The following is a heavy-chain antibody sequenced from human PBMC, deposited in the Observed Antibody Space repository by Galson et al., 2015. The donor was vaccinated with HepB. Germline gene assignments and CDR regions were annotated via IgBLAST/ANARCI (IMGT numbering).Heavy chain of an antibody. CDR1: GYSFTSYA. CDR3: PRVVRAGAPGAPYFDY. CDR2: ISTDNGDT. Sequence: SVKVSCKASGYSFTSYAISWVRQAPGQGLEWLGWISTDNGDTNYEQKFQGRVTMTTDTSTSTAYMELRSLRSDDAAAYYCPRVVRAGAPGAPYFDYWGQGTLVTVSS. V-gene: IGHV1-18*01. J-gene: IGHJ4*02. D-gene: IGHD6-13*01.